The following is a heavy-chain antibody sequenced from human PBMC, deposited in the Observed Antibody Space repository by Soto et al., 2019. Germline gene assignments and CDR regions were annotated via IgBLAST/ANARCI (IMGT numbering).Heavy chain of an antibody. J-gene: IGHJ4*02. V-gene: IGHV3-33*01. Sequence: HLGGSLRLSCATSGFTFSSYAMHWVRQAPGKGLEWVAAIWYDGSNKYYADSVKGRFTISKDNSKNTLYLQMNSLRAEDTAVYYCARERADGAAKNFDYWGQGTLVTVSS. D-gene: IGHD6-13*01. CDR2: IWYDGSNK. CDR1: GFTFSSYA. CDR3: ARERADGAAKNFDY.